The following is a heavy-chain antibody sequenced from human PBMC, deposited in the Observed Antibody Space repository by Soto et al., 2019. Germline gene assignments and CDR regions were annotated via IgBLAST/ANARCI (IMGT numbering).Heavy chain of an antibody. CDR1: GFTFSSYA. CDR2: ISGSGGST. D-gene: IGHD3-9*01. CDR3: AKDPRFDWLSNWFDP. Sequence: GGSLRLSCAASGFTFSSYAMSWVRQAPGKGLEWVSAISGSGGSTYYADSVKGRFTISRDNSKNTLYLQMNSLRAEDTAVYYCAKDPRFDWLSNWFDPWGQGTLVTVSS. V-gene: IGHV3-23*01. J-gene: IGHJ5*02.